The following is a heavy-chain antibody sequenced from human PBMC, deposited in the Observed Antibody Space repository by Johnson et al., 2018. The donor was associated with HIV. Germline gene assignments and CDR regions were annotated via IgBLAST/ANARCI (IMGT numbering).Heavy chain of an antibody. J-gene: IGHJ3*02. CDR1: GFTVSSYY. CDR2: FFGGDGT. V-gene: IGHV3-66*01. CDR3: ARACRDGYTCDVYDI. Sequence: AQLVESGGGLVQPGGSLRLSCAASGFTVSSYYMTWVRQAPGKGLEWVSVFFGGDGTYYADSVRGRFIISRDNSKNTLYLQMNSLRAEDTAVYYCARACRDGYTCDVYDIWGKGTMVTVSS. D-gene: IGHD5-24*01.